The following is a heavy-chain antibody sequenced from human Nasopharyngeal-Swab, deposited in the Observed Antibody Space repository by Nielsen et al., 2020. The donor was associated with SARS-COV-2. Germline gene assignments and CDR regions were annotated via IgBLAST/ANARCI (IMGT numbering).Heavy chain of an antibody. Sequence: GGSLRLSCAASGFTFTSYATNWVRQAPGKGLEWLSAVNGNGADTYYADSVKGRFTISKDNSKNTLYLHMNSLRAEDTAVYYCAKDLTGYYAPLDQWGQGVLVTVSS. V-gene: IGHV3-23*01. CDR1: GFTFTSYA. D-gene: IGHD3-9*01. CDR3: AKDLTGYYAPLDQ. CDR2: VNGNGADT. J-gene: IGHJ4*02.